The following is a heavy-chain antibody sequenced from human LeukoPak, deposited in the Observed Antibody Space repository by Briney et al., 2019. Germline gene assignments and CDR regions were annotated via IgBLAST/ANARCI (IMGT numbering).Heavy chain of an antibody. CDR3: ARDQEGFDY. Sequence: ASVKVSCKAAGYTFTSNYIHWVRQAPGQGLEWMGMIYPRDGSTSYAQKFQGRVTVTRDTSTSTVHMELSGLRSEDTAVYYCARDQEGFDYWGQGTLVTVSS. CDR1: GYTFTSNY. J-gene: IGHJ4*02. V-gene: IGHV1-46*01. CDR2: IYPRDGST.